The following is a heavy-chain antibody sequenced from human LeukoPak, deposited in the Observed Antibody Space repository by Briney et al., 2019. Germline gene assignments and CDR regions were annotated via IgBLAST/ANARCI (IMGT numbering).Heavy chain of an antibody. CDR1: GGSINNYY. CDR3: ATYSSASDAFDI. Sequence: PSETLSLTCTVSGGSINNYYWSWIRQPAGKGLEWIGHIYTSGNTNYNYNPSLKSPVSMSIDTSKNQFSLKLSSVAAADTAFYYCATYSSASDAFDIWGQGTKVTVSS. D-gene: IGHD6-19*01. J-gene: IGHJ3*02. CDR2: IYTSGNTNY. V-gene: IGHV4-4*07.